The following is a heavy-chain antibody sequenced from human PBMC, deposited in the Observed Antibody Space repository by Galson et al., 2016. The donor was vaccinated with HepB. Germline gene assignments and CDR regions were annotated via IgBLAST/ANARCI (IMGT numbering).Heavy chain of an antibody. CDR2: IDWGDDK. V-gene: IGHV2-70*01. D-gene: IGHD5-24*01. CDR1: GFSRSTNGMC. Sequence: PALVNPTQTLTLTCTFSGFSRSTNGMCVSWIRQPPGRALEWLALIDWGDDKYYSTSLKTRLTISKDTSKNQVVLTITNMDPVDTATYYFARIKGRRDGYNLRNAFDIGGQGTMVTVAS. J-gene: IGHJ3*02. CDR3: ARIKGRRDGYNLRNAFDI.